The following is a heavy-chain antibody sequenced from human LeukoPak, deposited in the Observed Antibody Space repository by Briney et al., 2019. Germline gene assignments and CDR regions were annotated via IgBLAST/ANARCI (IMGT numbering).Heavy chain of an antibody. D-gene: IGHD6-19*01. CDR2: IYYSGST. Sequence: PSETLSLTCTVSGGSVSSYYWSWIRQPPGKALEWIGYIYYSGSTNYNPSLKSRVTMSVDTSKNQFSLKLSSVTAADTAVYYCARAGAGPSNWFDPWGQGTLVTVSS. CDR1: GGSVSSYY. CDR3: ARAGAGPSNWFDP. V-gene: IGHV4-59*02. J-gene: IGHJ5*02.